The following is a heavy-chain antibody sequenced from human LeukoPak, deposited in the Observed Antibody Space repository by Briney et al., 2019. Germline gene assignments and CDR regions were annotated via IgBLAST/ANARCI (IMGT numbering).Heavy chain of an antibody. CDR3: ATGGRRYYAD. CDR2: IKEDGNEK. D-gene: IGHD2/OR15-2a*01. CDR1: GFTFSSYW. Sequence: GGSLRLSCAASGFTFSSYWMSWVRQAPGKGLEWVANIKEDGNEKHYVDSVKGRFTISRDNAKNSLYLQMNSLRAEDTAVYYCATGGRRYYADWGQGTLVTVSS. J-gene: IGHJ4*02. V-gene: IGHV3-7*01.